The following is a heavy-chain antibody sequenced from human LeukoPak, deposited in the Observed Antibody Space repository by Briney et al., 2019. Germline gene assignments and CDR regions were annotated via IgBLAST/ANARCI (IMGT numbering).Heavy chain of an antibody. D-gene: IGHD3-22*01. Sequence: GGSLRLSCAASGFTFSSYAMSWVRQAPGKGLEWVSAISGSGGSTYYADSVKGRFTISRDNSKNTLYLQMNSLRAEDTAVYYCAKEGYYDSSGYYYYFDYWGQGTLVTVSS. J-gene: IGHJ4*02. CDR2: ISGSGGST. CDR1: GFTFSSYA. CDR3: AKEGYYDSSGYYYYFDY. V-gene: IGHV3-23*01.